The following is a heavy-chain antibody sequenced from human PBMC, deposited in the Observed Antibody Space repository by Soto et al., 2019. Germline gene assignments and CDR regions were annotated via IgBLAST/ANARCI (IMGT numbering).Heavy chain of an antibody. V-gene: IGHV3-74*01. CDR1: GFTFTTYW. Sequence: GGSLRLSCAASGFTFTTYWMHWVRQVPGKGLAWVSRIKGDGSSLSYADSVKGRFTISRDNVENTVYLQMGSLRADDTAVYYCARGLKNYYGVDVWGQGTTVTVSS. J-gene: IGHJ6*02. CDR3: ARGLKNYYGVDV. CDR2: IKGDGSSL.